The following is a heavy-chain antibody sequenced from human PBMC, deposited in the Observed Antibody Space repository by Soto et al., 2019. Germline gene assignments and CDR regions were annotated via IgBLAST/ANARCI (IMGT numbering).Heavy chain of an antibody. CDR1: GFTFISYA. J-gene: IGHJ4*02. V-gene: IGHV3-23*01. CDR3: ARDRATFDS. D-gene: IGHD1-26*01. CDR2: ISGSGANT. Sequence: EVQLLQSGGGLVQPGGSLGLSCGASGFTFISYAMSWVRHVPGKGLEWISSISGSGANTWYAGSVQGRFIISRDNSKSTVSLHMSSLRGEDTAIYYCARDRATFDSWGQGTRVTVSS.